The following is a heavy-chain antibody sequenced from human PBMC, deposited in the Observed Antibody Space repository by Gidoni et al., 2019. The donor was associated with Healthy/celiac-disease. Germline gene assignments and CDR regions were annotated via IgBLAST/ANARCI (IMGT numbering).Heavy chain of an antibody. D-gene: IGHD3-22*01. V-gene: IGHV3-49*05. Sequence: EVQLVESGGGLVKPGRSLRLSCTASGFTFGDYAMSWFRQAPGKGLEWVGFIRSKAYGGKTEYAASVKGRFTISRDDSKSIAYLQMNSLKTEDTAVYYCTRVNTMVVVVITTFDYWGQGTLVTVSS. CDR1: GFTFGDYA. J-gene: IGHJ4*02. CDR2: IRSKAYGGKT. CDR3: TRVNTMVVVVITTFDY.